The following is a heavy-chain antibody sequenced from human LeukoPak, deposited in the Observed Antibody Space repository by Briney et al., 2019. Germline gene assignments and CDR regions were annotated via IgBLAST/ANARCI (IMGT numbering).Heavy chain of an antibody. D-gene: IGHD4-17*01. Sequence: GLSVKISCKVSGYSFTTYCIRWVRHLPVRGLECMGIIYPRDSDTRYSAAFQGHVTISADKSMSTAYPQWSSLRATNTAIYYCVTPDGDYVPFFDYWGKGHLVSV. CDR3: VTPDGDYVPFFDY. J-gene: IGHJ4*02. CDR2: IYPRDSDT. CDR1: GYSFTTYC. V-gene: IGHV5-51*01.